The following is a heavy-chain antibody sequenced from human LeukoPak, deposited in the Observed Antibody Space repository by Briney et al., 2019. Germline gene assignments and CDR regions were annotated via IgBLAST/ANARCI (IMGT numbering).Heavy chain of an antibody. CDR1: GFTFDDYA. Sequence: GRSLRLSCAASGFTFDDYAMHWVRQAPGKGLEWVSGISWNSGSIGYADSVKGRFTISRDNAKNSLYLQMNSLRAEDTALYYCAKDSSGGDYDTFDYWGQGTLVTVSS. V-gene: IGHV3-9*01. CDR2: ISWNSGSI. J-gene: IGHJ4*02. CDR3: AKDSSGGDYDTFDY. D-gene: IGHD4-17*01.